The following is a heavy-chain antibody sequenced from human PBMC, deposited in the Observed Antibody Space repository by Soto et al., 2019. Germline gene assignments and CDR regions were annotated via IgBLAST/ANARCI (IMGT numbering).Heavy chain of an antibody. J-gene: IGHJ6*02. CDR1: GYTFTSYA. CDR3: ASQVPYDSSGYLYYYYYGMDV. D-gene: IGHD3-22*01. CDR2: INTNTGNP. Sequence: ASVKVSCKASGYTFTSYAMNWVRQAPGQGLEWMGWINTNTGNPTYAQGFTGRFVFSLDTSVSTAYLQICSLKAEDTAVYYCASQVPYDSSGYLYYYYYGMDVWGQGTTVTVSS. V-gene: IGHV7-4-1*01.